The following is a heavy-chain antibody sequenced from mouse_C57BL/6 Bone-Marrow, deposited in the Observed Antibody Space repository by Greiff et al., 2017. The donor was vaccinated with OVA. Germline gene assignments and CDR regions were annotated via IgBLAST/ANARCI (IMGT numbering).Heavy chain of an antibody. V-gene: IGHV1-15*01. J-gene: IGHJ2*01. CDR3: TRGSYYSNPGY. Sequence: VQRVESGAELVRPGASVTLSCKASGYTFTDYEMHWVKQTPVHGLEWIGAIDPETGGTAYNQKFKGKAILTADKSSSTAYMELRSLTSEDSAVYYCTRGSYYSNPGYWGQGTTLTVSS. CDR1: GYTFTDYE. CDR2: IDPETGGT. D-gene: IGHD2-5*01.